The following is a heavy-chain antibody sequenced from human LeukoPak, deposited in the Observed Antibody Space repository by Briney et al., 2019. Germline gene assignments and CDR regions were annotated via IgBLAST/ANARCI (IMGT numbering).Heavy chain of an antibody. J-gene: IGHJ4*02. CDR3: ARLNPPDYDYVWGSYRPYFDY. V-gene: IGHV4-59*08. CDR2: VYYAGSS. D-gene: IGHD3-16*02. CDR1: GGSISSYY. Sequence: PSETLSLTCTVSGGSISSYYWSWIRQPPGKGLEWIANVYYAGSSNYNPSLKSRVSVSIDASKNQLSLKLTSVTAADTAVYYCARLNPPDYDYVWGSYRPYFDYWGQGTLVTVSS.